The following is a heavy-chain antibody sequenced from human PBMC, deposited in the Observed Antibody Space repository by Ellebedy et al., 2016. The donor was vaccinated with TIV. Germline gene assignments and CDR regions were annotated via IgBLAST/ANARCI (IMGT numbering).Heavy chain of an antibody. CDR1: GGSFSGYY. D-gene: IGHD1-26*01. V-gene: IGHV4-34*01. CDR3: ARGWRVGATMRMYWFDP. J-gene: IGHJ5*02. CDR2: INHSGST. Sequence: MPSETLSLTCAVYGGSFSGYYLSWVRQPPGKGLGWVGEINHSGSTNYNPSLKSRVTISLDTSKTQFPLKLSSVTAADTAVYYCARGWRVGATMRMYWFDPWGQGTLVTVSS.